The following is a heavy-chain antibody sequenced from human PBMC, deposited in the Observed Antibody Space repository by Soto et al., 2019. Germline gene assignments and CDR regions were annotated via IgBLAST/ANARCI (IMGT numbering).Heavy chain of an antibody. J-gene: IGHJ4*02. CDR3: ARVWMVRGLLIMDYFDY. CDR2: INHSGST. D-gene: IGHD3-10*01. CDR1: EWSFSGDY. Sequence: PSETLSLTRGVYEWSFSGDYWGWIRPPPGKGLEWIGEINHSGSTNYSPSLKSRVTMSVDTSKNQFSLKLNSVTAADTAVYYCARVWMVRGLLIMDYFDYWGQGILVTVSS. V-gene: IGHV4-34*01.